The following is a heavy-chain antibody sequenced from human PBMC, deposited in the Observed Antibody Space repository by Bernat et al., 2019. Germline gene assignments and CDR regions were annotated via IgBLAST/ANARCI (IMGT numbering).Heavy chain of an antibody. J-gene: IGHJ5*02. V-gene: IGHV3-66*04. D-gene: IGHD3-3*01. CDR2: VYSDGST. CDR1: GFTVSSNY. Sequence: EVQLVESGGGLVQPGGSLRLSCAASGFTVSSNYMSWVRQAPGKGLEWVSIVYSDGSTYYADAVKGRFTSSRDNSKNTVFLQMGSLSVDDMAVYYCARQDDFWSGFVVWGQGTLVTVSS. CDR3: ARQDDFWSGFVV.